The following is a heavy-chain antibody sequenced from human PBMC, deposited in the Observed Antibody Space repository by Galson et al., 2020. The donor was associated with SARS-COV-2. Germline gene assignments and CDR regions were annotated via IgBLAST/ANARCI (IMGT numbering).Heavy chain of an antibody. V-gene: IGHV2-70*04. Sequence: SGPPLLHLQQPLTLTRHFSGLPLRTTRTPVRWIRQPPGKPLEWLDRIHPDADKYYRTSLKTSRTISKDTSKNQVVLTMTNMDPVDTATNYCARFAPDSSGYDFEYWGQGTLVTVSS. D-gene: IGHD3-22*01. J-gene: IGHJ4*02. CDR1: GLPLRTTRTP. CDR3: ARFAPDSSGYDFEY. CDR2: IHPDADK.